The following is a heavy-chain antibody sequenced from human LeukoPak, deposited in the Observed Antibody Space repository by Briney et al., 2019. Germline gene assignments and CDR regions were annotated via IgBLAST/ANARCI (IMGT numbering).Heavy chain of an antibody. CDR1: GGSFSGYY. J-gene: IGHJ4*02. V-gene: IGHV4-34*01. D-gene: IGHD6-13*01. CDR3: ARGWGIAAASRTPYYFDY. CDR2: INHSGST. Sequence: SETLSLTCAVYGGSFSGYYWSWIRQPPGKGLEWIGEINHSGSTNYNPSLKSRVTISVDTSKNQLSLKLSSVTAADTAVYYCARGWGIAAASRTPYYFDYWGQGTLVTVSS.